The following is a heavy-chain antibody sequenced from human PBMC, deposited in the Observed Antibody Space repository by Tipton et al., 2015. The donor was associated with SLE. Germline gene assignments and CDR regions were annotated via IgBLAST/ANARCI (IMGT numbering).Heavy chain of an antibody. CDR1: GGSISSYR. D-gene: IGHD3-9*01. V-gene: IGHV4-59*08. J-gene: IGHJ6*04. Sequence: TLSLTCTVSGGSISSYRWSWIRQPPGKGLEWIGYVYYSGSTNYNPSLKSRVTMSIDTSKNQFSLKLRSVTAADTAVYYCARWVDSPEGVWGKGTTVTVSS. CDR2: VYYSGST. CDR3: ARWVDSPEGV.